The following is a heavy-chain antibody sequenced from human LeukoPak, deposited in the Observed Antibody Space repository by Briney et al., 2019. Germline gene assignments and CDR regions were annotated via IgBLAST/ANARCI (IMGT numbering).Heavy chain of an antibody. CDR3: ARDALGNYDTSGYLGY. CDR1: GFTVSYNY. CDR2: IYSGGST. V-gene: IGHV3-53*01. D-gene: IGHD3-22*01. Sequence: GGSLRLSCAVSGFTVSYNYMSWVRQAPGKGLEWVSVIYSGGSTYYADSVKGRFTISRDNSKNMLFLQMNSLRAEDTAVYYCARDALGNYDTSGYLGYWGQGTLVTVSS. J-gene: IGHJ4*02.